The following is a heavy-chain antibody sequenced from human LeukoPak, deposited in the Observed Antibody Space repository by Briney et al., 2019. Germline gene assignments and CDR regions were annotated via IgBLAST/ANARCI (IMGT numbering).Heavy chain of an antibody. D-gene: IGHD6-25*01. CDR1: GGSISSGDYY. J-gene: IGHJ3*02. Sequence: SETLSLTCTVSGGSISSGDYYWSWIRQPPGKGLEWIGYIYYSGSTYYNPSLTSRVTISVDTSKNQFSLKLSSVTAADTAVYYCARHSGARASFDIWGQGTMVTVSS. CDR3: ARHSGARASFDI. V-gene: IGHV4-30-4*08. CDR2: IYYSGST.